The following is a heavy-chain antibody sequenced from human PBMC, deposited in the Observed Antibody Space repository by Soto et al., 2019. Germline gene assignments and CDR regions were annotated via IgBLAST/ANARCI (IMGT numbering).Heavy chain of an antibody. J-gene: IGHJ4*02. CDR1: GGSMNSGGYC. D-gene: IGHD2-15*01. V-gene: IGHV4-31*03. CDR3: SRGILV. Sequence: QVQLQESGPGLVKPSQTLSLTCTVSGGSMNSGGYCWSWIRQHPGEGLEWIGCISYGGTTSYNPSLKSRVIISVDTSKNQFSLKLTSVTAVDTAVYYCSRGILVWGQGTLITVSS. CDR2: ISYGGTT.